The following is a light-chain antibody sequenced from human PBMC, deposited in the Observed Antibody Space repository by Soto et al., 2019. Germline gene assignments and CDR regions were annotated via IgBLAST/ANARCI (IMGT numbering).Light chain of an antibody. CDR2: GAS. J-gene: IGKJ4*01. Sequence: DIVMTQSPATLSVSPGERVTLSCRASQSVGGNVAWYQQRPGQAPRLLISGASTRATGIPARFSGSGSGTEFTLTISSLQSEDFYHCQQYHDWPPLTFGGGTTVEIK. V-gene: IGKV3-15*01. CDR3: QQYHDWPPLT. CDR1: QSVGGN.